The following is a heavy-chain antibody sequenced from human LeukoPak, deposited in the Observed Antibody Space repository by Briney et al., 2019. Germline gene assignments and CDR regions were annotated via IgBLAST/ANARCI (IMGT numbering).Heavy chain of an antibody. V-gene: IGHV4-61*02. CDR2: VYTSGST. Sequence: SETLSLTCTVSGGSISSGSYYWSWIRQPAGKGLEWIGRVYTSGSTNYNPSLKSRVTISVDTSKNQFSLKLSSVTAADTAVYYCAGSTERYFDWLLGAFDIWGQGTMVTVSS. CDR1: GGSISSGSYY. D-gene: IGHD3-9*01. CDR3: AGSTERYFDWLLGAFDI. J-gene: IGHJ3*02.